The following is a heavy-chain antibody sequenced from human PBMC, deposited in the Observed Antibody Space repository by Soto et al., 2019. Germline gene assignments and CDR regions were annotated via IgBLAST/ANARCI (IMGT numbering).Heavy chain of an antibody. Sequence: GGSLRLSCAASGFTFTMYSMNWVRHAPGKGFEWVSSISSTTNYIYYGDSMKGRFTISRDNAKNSLYLEMNSLRAEDTAVYYCARESEDLTSNFDYWGQGTLVTVSS. CDR1: GFTFTMYS. J-gene: IGHJ4*02. CDR2: ISSTTNYI. CDR3: ARESEDLTSNFDY. V-gene: IGHV3-21*06.